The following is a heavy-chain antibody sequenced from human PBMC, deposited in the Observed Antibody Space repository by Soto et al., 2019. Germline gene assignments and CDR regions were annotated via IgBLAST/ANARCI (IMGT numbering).Heavy chain of an antibody. CDR1: GGSVSSGSYY. V-gene: IGHV4-61*01. J-gene: IGHJ4*02. CDR3: ARGQAFWTGYYRMPYYFDY. Sequence: SETLSLTCTVSGGSVSSGSYYWSWTRQPPGKGLEYIGYLYYSGSTNYNPSLKSRVTISVDTPKNQFPLKLTSVTAADTAIYYCARGQAFWTGYYRMPYYFDYWGQGTLVTVSS. CDR2: LYYSGST. D-gene: IGHD3-3*01.